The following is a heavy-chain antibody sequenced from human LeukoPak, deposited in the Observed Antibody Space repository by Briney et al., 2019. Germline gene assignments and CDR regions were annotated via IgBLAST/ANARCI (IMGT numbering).Heavy chain of an antibody. CDR1: GGSISSYY. V-gene: IGHV4-59*01. D-gene: IGHD6-13*01. Sequence: SETLSLTCTVSGGSISSYYWSWIRQPPGKGLEWIGYIYYSGSTNYNPSLKSRVTISVDTSKNQFSLKLSSVTAADTAVYYCARYSPFDPWGQGTLVTVSS. J-gene: IGHJ5*02. CDR2: IYYSGST. CDR3: ARYSPFDP.